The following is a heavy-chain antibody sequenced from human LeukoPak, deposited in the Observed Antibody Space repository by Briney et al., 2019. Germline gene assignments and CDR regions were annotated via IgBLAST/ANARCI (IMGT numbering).Heavy chain of an antibody. CDR3: AKDRSSSWCPSYMDV. D-gene: IGHD6-13*01. V-gene: IGHV3-23*01. CDR1: EIIFSDYA. CDR2: MSAVGGST. Sequence: PGGSLRLSCAASEIIFSDYAMTWVRQAPGKGLEWVSGMSAVGGSTYYVDSLKGRFTISRDNSKNTLYLQMNSLRAEDTAVYYCAKDRSSSWCPSYMDVWGKGTTVTVSS. J-gene: IGHJ6*03.